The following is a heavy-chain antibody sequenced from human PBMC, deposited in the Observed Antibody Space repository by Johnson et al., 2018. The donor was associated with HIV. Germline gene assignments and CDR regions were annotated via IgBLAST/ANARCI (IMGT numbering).Heavy chain of an antibody. CDR2: ISWNSGSI. V-gene: IGHV3-9*01. CDR1: GFIFDDYA. Sequence: VQLVESGGGLVQPGRSLRLSCAASGFIFDDYAMHWVRQAPGKGLEWVSGISWNSGSIGYADSVKGRFTISRDNAKNSLYLQMNSLRAEDTALYYCAKDPEPDLSDAFDIWGPVTMVTVSS. D-gene: IGHD1-14*01. CDR3: AKDPEPDLSDAFDI. J-gene: IGHJ3*02.